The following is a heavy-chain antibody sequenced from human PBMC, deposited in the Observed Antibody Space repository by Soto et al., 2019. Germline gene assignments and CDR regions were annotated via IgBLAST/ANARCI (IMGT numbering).Heavy chain of an antibody. CDR3: ARDLDYGGNSETSDR. V-gene: IGHV3-33*01. J-gene: IGHJ3*02. D-gene: IGHD4-17*01. CDR1: GFTFSSYG. CDR2: MWYDGSNK. Sequence: PGGSLRLSCAASGFTFSSYGRQWVRQAPGKGLEWVALMWYDGSNKYYADSVKGRFTISRDNSKNTLYLQMDSLRAEDTAIYYCARDLDYGGNSETSDRWGQGTMVTVSS.